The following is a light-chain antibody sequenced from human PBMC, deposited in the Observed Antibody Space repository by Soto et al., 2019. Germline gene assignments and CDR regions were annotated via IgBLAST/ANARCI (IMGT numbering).Light chain of an antibody. J-gene: IGKJ1*01. Sequence: EIVLTQSPGTLSLSPGERATHSCRASQSVSSSYLAWYQQKPGQAPRLLIYGASSRATGIPDRFSGSGSGTDFTLTISRLEPEDFAVYYCQQYGSSPWTFGHGTKVHIK. V-gene: IGKV3-20*01. CDR2: GAS. CDR1: QSVSSSY. CDR3: QQYGSSPWT.